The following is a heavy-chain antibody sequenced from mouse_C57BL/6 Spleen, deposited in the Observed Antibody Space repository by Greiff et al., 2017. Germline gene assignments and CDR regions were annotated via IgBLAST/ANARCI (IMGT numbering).Heavy chain of an antibody. D-gene: IGHD1-1*01. CDR3: ARATVPSWFAY. CDR1: GYAFSSYW. J-gene: IGHJ3*01. V-gene: IGHV1-80*01. Sequence: VQLQESGAELVKPGASVKISCKASGYAFSSYWMNWVKQRPGKGLEWIGQIYPGDGDTNYNGKFKGKATLTADKSSSTAYMQLSSLTSEDSAVYFCARATVPSWFAYWGQGTLVTVSA. CDR2: IYPGDGDT.